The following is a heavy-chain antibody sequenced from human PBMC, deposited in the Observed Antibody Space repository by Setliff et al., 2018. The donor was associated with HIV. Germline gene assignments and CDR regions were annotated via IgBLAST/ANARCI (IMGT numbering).Heavy chain of an antibody. Sequence: GASVKVSCKASGYTFTGYFIHWVRQAPGQGFEWMGWINPNTGNTHYPPSFQGRVTMTRDTSTTTAYMELSSLRSDDTAVYYCAKNYFDTSGWSAVDYWGQGTQVTVSS. CDR1: GYTFTGYF. D-gene: IGHD3-22*01. J-gene: IGHJ4*02. CDR2: INPNTGNT. CDR3: AKNYFDTSGWSAVDY. V-gene: IGHV1-2*02.